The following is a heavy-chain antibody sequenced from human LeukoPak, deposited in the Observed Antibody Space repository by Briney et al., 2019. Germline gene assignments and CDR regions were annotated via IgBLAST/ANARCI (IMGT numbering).Heavy chain of an antibody. J-gene: IGHJ4*02. V-gene: IGHV1-18*01. D-gene: IGHD3-10*01. Sequence: ASVKVSCKASGYTFTTYAISWVRQAPGQGLEWMGWISAHNGNTTYAQKFQGRVTMIIDTSTNTAYMDLRSLRSDDTAVYYCARDTYYYGSGSLLFDYWGQGTLVTVSS. CDR2: ISAHNGNT. CDR3: ARDTYYYGSGSLLFDY. CDR1: GYTFTTYA.